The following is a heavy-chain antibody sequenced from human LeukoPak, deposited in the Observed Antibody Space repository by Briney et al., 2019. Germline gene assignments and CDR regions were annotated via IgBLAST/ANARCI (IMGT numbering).Heavy chain of an antibody. D-gene: IGHD3-22*01. J-gene: IGHJ4*02. Sequence: ASVKVSCKASGYTFTSYDINWVRQATGQGLEWMGWMNPNSGNTGYAQKFQGRVTITRNTSISTAYMGLSSLRSEDTAVYYCARGRFLFGGYYDSSGYYPDYWGQGTLVTVSS. V-gene: IGHV1-8*03. CDR3: ARGRFLFGGYYDSSGYYPDY. CDR1: GYTFTSYD. CDR2: MNPNSGNT.